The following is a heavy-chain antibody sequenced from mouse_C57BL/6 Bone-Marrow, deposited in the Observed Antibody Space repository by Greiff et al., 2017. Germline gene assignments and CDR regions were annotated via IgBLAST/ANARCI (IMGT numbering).Heavy chain of an antibody. D-gene: IGHD1-1*01. Sequence: DVMLVESGGDLVKPGGSLKLSCAASGFTFSSYGMSWVRQTPDKRLAWVATISSGGSYTYYPDSVKGRFTISRDNAKNTLYLQMSSLKSEDTAMYYCAREDYYGSSYAWFAYWGQGTLVTVSA. J-gene: IGHJ3*01. CDR3: AREDYYGSSYAWFAY. CDR2: ISSGGSYT. V-gene: IGHV5-6*02. CDR1: GFTFSSYG.